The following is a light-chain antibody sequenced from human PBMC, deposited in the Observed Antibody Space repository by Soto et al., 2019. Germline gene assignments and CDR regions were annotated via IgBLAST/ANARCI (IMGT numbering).Light chain of an antibody. CDR3: QQYDSSSPT. Sequence: IQLTQSPSSLSASVGDRVTITCRASQGISSYLAWYQQKPGKAPKLLIYAASTLQSGVPSRFSGSGSGTDFTLTISSLQPDDFATYYCQQYDSSSPTFGQGTKLEIK. CDR1: QGISSY. CDR2: AAS. V-gene: IGKV1-9*01. J-gene: IGKJ2*01.